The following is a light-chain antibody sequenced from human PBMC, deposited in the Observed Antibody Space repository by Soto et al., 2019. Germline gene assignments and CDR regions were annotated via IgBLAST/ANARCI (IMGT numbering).Light chain of an antibody. CDR3: ASWDDSVRGM. J-gene: IGLJ3*02. CDR2: RTD. CDR1: SSNIGSQF. V-gene: IGLV1-47*01. Sequence: QSVLTQPPSASGTPGQRFTISCSGGSSNIGSQFVYWYHQVPGRAPKLLIYRTDQRPSGVPDRFAGSKYGASASLAISGLQSEDEGDYFCASWDDSVRGMFGGGTKLTVL.